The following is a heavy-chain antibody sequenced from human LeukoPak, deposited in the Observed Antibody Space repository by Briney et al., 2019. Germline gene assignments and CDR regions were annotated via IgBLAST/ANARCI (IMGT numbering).Heavy chain of an antibody. CDR1: GFTFSSYW. V-gene: IGHV3-74*01. CDR3: AKENPGSGSYYDSGGNFDY. J-gene: IGHJ4*02. D-gene: IGHD3-10*01. CDR2: INSDGSST. Sequence: GGSLRLSCAASGFTFSSYWMHWVRQAPGKGLVWVSRINSDGSSTSYADSVKGRFTISRDNAKNTLYLQMNSLRAEETAVYYCAKENPGSGSYYDSGGNFDYWGQGTLVTVSS.